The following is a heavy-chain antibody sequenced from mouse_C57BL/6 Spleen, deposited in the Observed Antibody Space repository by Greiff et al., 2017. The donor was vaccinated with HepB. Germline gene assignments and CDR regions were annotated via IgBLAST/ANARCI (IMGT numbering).Heavy chain of an antibody. Sequence: EVKLVESGPGLVKPSQSLSLTCSVPGYSITSGYYWNWIRQFPGNKLEWMGYISYDGSNNYNPSLKNRISITRDTSKNQFFLKLNSVTTEDTATYYCARDGSSAWFAYWGQGTLVTVSA. CDR3: ARDGSSAWFAY. D-gene: IGHD1-1*01. CDR2: ISYDGSN. J-gene: IGHJ3*01. CDR1: GYSITSGYY. V-gene: IGHV3-6*01.